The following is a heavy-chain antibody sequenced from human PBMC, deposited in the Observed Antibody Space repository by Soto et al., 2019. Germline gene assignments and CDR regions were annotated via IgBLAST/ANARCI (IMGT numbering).Heavy chain of an antibody. D-gene: IGHD5-18*01. V-gene: IGHV4-39*07. CDR3: AREGGYSYDFDY. J-gene: IGHJ4*02. CDR2: FFISGNT. Sequence: ETLSLTCTVSGGSISSSSYYWGWIRQPPGKGLEWIASFFISGNTYYNPSLKSRVTISVDTSKNQFSLKLSSVTAADTAVYYCAREGGYSYDFDYWGQGTLVTVSS. CDR1: GGSISSSSYY.